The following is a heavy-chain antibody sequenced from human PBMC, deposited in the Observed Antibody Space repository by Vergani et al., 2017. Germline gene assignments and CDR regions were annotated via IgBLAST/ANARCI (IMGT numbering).Heavy chain of an antibody. Sequence: QVQLVESGGGLVKPGGSLRLSCAASGFTFSDYDMSWIRQAPGKGLEWVSYISSSGSTIYYADSVKGRFTISRDNAKNSLYLQMNSLRAEDTAVYYCARKHISNYYHSSGYYSMCYYYGMDVWGQGTTVTVSS. D-gene: IGHD3-22*01. CDR2: ISSSGSTI. CDR3: ARKHISNYYHSSGYYSMCYYYGMDV. CDR1: GFTFSDYD. J-gene: IGHJ6*02. V-gene: IGHV3-11*01.